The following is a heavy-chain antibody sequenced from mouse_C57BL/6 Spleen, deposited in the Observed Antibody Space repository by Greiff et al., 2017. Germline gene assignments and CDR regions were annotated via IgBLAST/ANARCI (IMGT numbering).Heavy chain of an antibody. CDR3: ASDSSYDRHFDY. D-gene: IGHD1-1*01. Sequence: VQLQQPGAELVRPGSSVKLSCKASGYTFTSYWMDWVKQRPGQGLEWIGNIYPSDSETHYNPKFKDKATLTVDKSSSTAYMQLSSLTSEDSAVYYGASDSSYDRHFDYWGQGTTLTVSS. CDR1: GYTFTSYW. CDR2: IYPSDSET. V-gene: IGHV1-61*01. J-gene: IGHJ2*01.